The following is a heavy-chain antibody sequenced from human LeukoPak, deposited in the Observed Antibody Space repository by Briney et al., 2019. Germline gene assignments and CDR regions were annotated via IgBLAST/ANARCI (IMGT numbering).Heavy chain of an antibody. CDR2: ISYDGSNK. D-gene: IGHD6-6*01. Sequence: GGSLRLSCAASGFTLNNYAMHWVRQAPGKGLEWVAVISYDGSNKYYADSVKGRFTISRDNSKNTLYLQMNSLRAEDTAVYYCARAGRFYSSSPSYYYYYGMDVWGQGTTVTVSS. V-gene: IGHV3-30*04. J-gene: IGHJ6*02. CDR3: ARAGRFYSSSPSYYYYYGMDV. CDR1: GFTLNNYA.